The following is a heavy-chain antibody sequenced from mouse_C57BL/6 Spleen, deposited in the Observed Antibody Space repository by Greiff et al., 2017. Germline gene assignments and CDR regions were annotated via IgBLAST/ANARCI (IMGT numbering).Heavy chain of an antibody. D-gene: IGHD3-2*02. CDR3: VRGGSSGPYFDV. V-gene: IGHV10-1*01. CDR2: IRSKSNNYAT. J-gene: IGHJ1*03. Sequence: EVKVEESGGGLVQPKGSLKLSCAASGFSFNTYAMNWVRQAPGQGLEWVARIRSKSNNYATYYADSVKDRFTISRDDSESMLYLQMNNLKTEDTAMYYCVRGGSSGPYFDVWGTGTTVTVSS. CDR1: GFSFNTYA.